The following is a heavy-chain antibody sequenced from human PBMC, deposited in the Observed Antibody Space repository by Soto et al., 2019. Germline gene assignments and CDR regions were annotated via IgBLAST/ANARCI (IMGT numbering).Heavy chain of an antibody. CDR2: ISYSGST. V-gene: IGHV4-61*01. CDR1: GGSVSGGSFY. J-gene: IGHJ4*02. D-gene: IGHD4-17*01. Sequence: PSETLSLTCTASGGSVSGGSFYWSWIRQPPGKGLEWIGYISYSGSTNYTPSLKSRVTISSDTSNNQFSLKMSSVTAADTAIYYCARHTTVTNIDYWGRGTLVTVSS. CDR3: ARHTTVTNIDY.